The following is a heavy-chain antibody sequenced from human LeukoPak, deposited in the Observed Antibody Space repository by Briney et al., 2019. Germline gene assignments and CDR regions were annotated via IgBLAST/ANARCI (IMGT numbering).Heavy chain of an antibody. CDR1: GGSISSSSYY. V-gene: IGHV4-39*01. CDR2: IYYSGST. CDR3: ARHGGFLEWLSDDGFDP. Sequence: SETLSLTCTVSGGSISSSSYYWGWIRQPPGKGLEWIGSIYYSGSTYYNPSLKSRVTISVDTSKNQFSLKLSSVTAADTAVYYCARHGGFLEWLSDDGFDPWGQGTLVTVSS. D-gene: IGHD3-3*01. J-gene: IGHJ5*02.